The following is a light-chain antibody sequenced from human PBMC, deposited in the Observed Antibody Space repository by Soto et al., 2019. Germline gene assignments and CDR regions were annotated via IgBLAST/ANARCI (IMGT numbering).Light chain of an antibody. CDR1: QSVLYSSNNKNY. J-gene: IGKJ1*01. CDR3: QHRPWT. CDR2: WAS. V-gene: IGKV4-1*01. Sequence: DIVMTQSPDSLAVSLGESATINCKSSQSVLYSSNNKNYLAWYQQKPGQPPKLLIYWASTRESGVPDRFSGRGSGTDFTLTISSLQDEDVAVYYCQHRPWTFGQGTKVEIK.